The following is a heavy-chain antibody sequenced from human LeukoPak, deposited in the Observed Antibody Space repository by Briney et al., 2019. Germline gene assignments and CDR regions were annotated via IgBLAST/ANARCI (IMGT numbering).Heavy chain of an antibody. CDR1: GGSISNYY. CDR3: ARGAHEAAGVLNY. D-gene: IGHD6-13*01. J-gene: IGHJ4*02. Sequence: SETLPLTCIVSGGSISNYYWSWIRQPPGKGLEWIGYIYYTGNTNYNPSLKSRVTISIDTSRNQFSLKLSSVTAADTAVYYCARGAHEAAGVLNYWGQGSLVTVSS. V-gene: IGHV4-59*01. CDR2: IYYTGNT.